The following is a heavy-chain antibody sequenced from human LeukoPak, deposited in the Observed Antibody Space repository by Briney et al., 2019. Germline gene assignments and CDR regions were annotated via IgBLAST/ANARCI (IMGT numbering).Heavy chain of an antibody. V-gene: IGHV3-30*02. Sequence: GGSLRLSCAASGFTFSSYGMHWVRQAPGKGLEWVALIRYDGSNKYYTDSVKGRFTISRDNSKNTLYLQMNSLRAEDTAVYYCASIIGTNIRELDYWGQGTLVTVSS. CDR3: ASIIGTNIRELDY. CDR2: IRYDGSNK. D-gene: IGHD1-7*01. J-gene: IGHJ4*02. CDR1: GFTFSSYG.